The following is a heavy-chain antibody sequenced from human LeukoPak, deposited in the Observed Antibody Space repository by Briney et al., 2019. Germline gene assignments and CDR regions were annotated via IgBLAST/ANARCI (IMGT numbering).Heavy chain of an antibody. Sequence: GESLNTSCKGSGYSFTNYWIGWLRQIPAKGLEWMGIIYPGDSDTRYRPSFQGQVTISANNSIRPSSLPWNSLKASDTAMYYCARHFDCSGGSCYSYFFDYWGQGTLVTVSS. CDR2: IYPGDSDT. CDR3: ARHFDCSGGSCYSYFFDY. D-gene: IGHD2-15*01. V-gene: IGHV5-51*01. J-gene: IGHJ4*02. CDR1: GYSFTNYW.